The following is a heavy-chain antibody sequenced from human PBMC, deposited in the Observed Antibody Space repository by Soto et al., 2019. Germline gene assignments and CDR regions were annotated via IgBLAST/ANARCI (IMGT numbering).Heavy chain of an antibody. V-gene: IGHV4-59*08. CDR3: ARHDMVRGVIGY. J-gene: IGHJ4*02. D-gene: IGHD3-10*01. CDR2: IYYSGST. Sequence: SETLSLTCTVSGGSISSYYWSWIRQPPGKGLEWIGYIYYSGSTNYNPSLKSRVTISVDTSKNQFSLKLSSVTAADTAVYYCARHDMVRGVIGYWGQGTLVTVSS. CDR1: GGSISSYY.